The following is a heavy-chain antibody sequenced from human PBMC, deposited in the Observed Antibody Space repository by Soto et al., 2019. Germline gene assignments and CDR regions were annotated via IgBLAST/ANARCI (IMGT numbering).Heavy chain of an antibody. V-gene: IGHV1-18*01. D-gene: IGHD5-12*01. Sequence: GASVKVSCKASGYTFTSYGISWVRQAPGQGLEWMGWISAYNGNTNYAQKLQGRVTMTTDTSTSTAYMELRSLRSDDTAVYYCARERYSGYDYDGPVKNYYYYYGMDVWGQGTTVTVSS. CDR3: ARERYSGYDYDGPVKNYYYYYGMDV. J-gene: IGHJ6*02. CDR1: GYTFTSYG. CDR2: ISAYNGNT.